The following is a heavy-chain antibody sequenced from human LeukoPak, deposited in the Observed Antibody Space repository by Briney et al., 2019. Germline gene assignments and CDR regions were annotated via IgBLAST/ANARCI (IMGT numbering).Heavy chain of an antibody. D-gene: IGHD2-2*01. J-gene: IGHJ5*02. V-gene: IGHV1-69*13. CDR3: ARESSFLVPAATWAGVTYNWFDP. CDR1: GGTFSSYA. CDR2: IIPIFGTA. Sequence: ASVRVSCKASGGTFSSYAISWVRQAPGQGLEWMGGIIPIFGTANYAQKFQGRVTTTADESTSTAYMELSSLRSEDTAVYYCARESSFLVPAATWAGVTYNWFDPWGQGTLVTVSS.